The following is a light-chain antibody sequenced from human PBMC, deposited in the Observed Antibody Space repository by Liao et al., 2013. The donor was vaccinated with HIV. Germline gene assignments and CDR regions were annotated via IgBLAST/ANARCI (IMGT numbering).Light chain of an antibody. V-gene: IGLV3-21*04. J-gene: IGLJ2*01. CDR1: NIGSKT. CDR2: YDS. CDR3: QVWDISSDHPVV. Sequence: SYVLTQPPSVSVAPGKTARITCGGSNIGSKTVHWNQQKPGQAPVLVIYYDSDRPSGIPERFSGSNSGNTATLTISRVEAGDEADYYCQVWDISSDHPVVFGGGTKLTVL.